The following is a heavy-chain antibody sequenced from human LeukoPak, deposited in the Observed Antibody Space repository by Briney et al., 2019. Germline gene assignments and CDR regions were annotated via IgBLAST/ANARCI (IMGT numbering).Heavy chain of an antibody. CDR3: ARVYVNGGNCAYFDY. CDR2: INQDGTEK. Sequence: SGGSLRLSCAASGFSFTTYWMSWVRQAPGKGLEWVANINQDGTEKYYVDSVKGRFTISRDNAKNSLYLQMNSLRAEDTAVYYCARVYVNGGNCAYFDYWGQGTLVTVSS. D-gene: IGHD4-23*01. V-gene: IGHV3-7*01. J-gene: IGHJ4*02. CDR1: GFSFTTYW.